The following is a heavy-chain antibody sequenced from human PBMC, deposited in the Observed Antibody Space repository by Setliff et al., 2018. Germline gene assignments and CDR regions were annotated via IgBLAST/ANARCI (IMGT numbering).Heavy chain of an antibody. Sequence: ESLKISCQGSGYKFTNYWVAWVRQLPGKGLEWVGVIYPGDSSTRYSPSFRGQVTISADKSISTAYLQWTSLKASDTAIFFCARQRESRGYFDYWGQGALVTVS. V-gene: IGHV5-51*01. CDR1: GYKFTNYW. D-gene: IGHD3-10*01. J-gene: IGHJ4*02. CDR3: ARQRESRGYFDY. CDR2: IYPGDSST.